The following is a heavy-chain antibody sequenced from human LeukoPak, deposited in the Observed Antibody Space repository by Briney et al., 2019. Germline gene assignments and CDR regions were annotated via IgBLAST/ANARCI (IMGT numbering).Heavy chain of an antibody. CDR2: ITGSGGAT. CDR3: AKAGSAWYHFDS. D-gene: IGHD6-19*01. J-gene: IGHJ4*02. CDR1: GFTFSSYA. Sequence: GGSLRLSCAVSGFTFSSYAMSWVRQAPGKGLEWVSVITGSGGATYYADSVKGRFTISRDNSKNMVYLQISSLRAADTAVYYCAKAGSAWYHFDSWGQGALVTVSS. V-gene: IGHV3-23*01.